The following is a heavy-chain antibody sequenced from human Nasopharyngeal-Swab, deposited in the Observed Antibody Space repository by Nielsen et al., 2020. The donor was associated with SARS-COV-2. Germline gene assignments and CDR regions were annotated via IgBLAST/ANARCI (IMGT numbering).Heavy chain of an antibody. Sequence: GESLKISCEASGFRFSSYSLHWVRQAPGKGLEWVSSIRSSGSFISYADSVKGRFTISRDNAKNSLYLQMNSLRAEDTAVYYCARDPYTHGLHWFDPWGQGTLVTVSS. D-gene: IGHD5-18*01. V-gene: IGHV3-21*01. J-gene: IGHJ5*02. CDR2: IRSSGSFI. CDR1: GFRFSSYS. CDR3: ARDPYTHGLHWFDP.